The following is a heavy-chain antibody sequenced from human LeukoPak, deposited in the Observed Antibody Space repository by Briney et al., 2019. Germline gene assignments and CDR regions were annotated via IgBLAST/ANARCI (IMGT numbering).Heavy chain of an antibody. CDR2: IYYSGST. J-gene: IGHJ4*02. D-gene: IGHD4-23*01. V-gene: IGHV4-59*08. CDR3: ASTSTGGNSDY. Sequence: PSETLSLTCTVSGGSISSYHWSWIRQPPGKGLEWIGYIYYSGSTNYNPSLKSRVTISVDTSKNQFSLRLSSVTAADTAVYYCASTSTGGNSDYWGQGTLVTVSS. CDR1: GGSISSYH.